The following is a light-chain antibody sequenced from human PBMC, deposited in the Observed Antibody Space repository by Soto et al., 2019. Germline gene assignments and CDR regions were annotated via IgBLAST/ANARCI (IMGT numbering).Light chain of an antibody. Sequence: EIVLTQSPGTLSLSPGERVTLSCRASQRVSSSYLAWYQQKPGQAPRLLIYDASTRATGIPDRFSGSGSGTDFTLSISRLEPEDFAVYYCQQYSTSLPWTFGQGTKVDIK. V-gene: IGKV3-20*01. CDR1: QRVSSSY. J-gene: IGKJ1*01. CDR3: QQYSTSLPWT. CDR2: DAS.